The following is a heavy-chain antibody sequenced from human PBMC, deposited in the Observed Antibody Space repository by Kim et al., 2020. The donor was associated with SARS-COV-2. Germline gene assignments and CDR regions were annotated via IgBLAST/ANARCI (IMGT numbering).Heavy chain of an antibody. CDR2: ISSDGSDK. CDR3: AKIRWGSRWFLDD. CDR1: GFSFSDYD. J-gene: IGHJ4*02. Sequence: GGSLRLSCAASGFSFSDYDMHWVRQAPGKGLEWVAMISSDGSDKYYGDSVKGRFTISRDNSRSTLYLQMSSLRPDDTAVYSCAKIRWGSRWFLDDWGQGVLVTVSS. V-gene: IGHV3-30*18. D-gene: IGHD6-13*01.